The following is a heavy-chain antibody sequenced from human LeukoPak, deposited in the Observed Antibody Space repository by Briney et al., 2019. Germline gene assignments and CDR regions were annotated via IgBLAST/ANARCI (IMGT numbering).Heavy chain of an antibody. D-gene: IGHD1-26*01. CDR1: GGSISSYY. V-gene: IGHV4-59*01. CDR2: IYYSGST. CDR3: ARYIVSYPHDAFDI. Sequence: SETLSLTCTVSGGSISSYYWSWIRQPPGKGLEWIGYIYYSGSTSYNPSLKSRVTISVDTSKKQFPLKLSSVTAADTAFYYCARYIVSYPHDAFDIWGQGTMVTVSS. J-gene: IGHJ3*02.